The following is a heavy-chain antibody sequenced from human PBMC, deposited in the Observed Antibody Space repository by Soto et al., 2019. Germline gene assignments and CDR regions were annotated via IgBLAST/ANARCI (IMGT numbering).Heavy chain of an antibody. CDR1: GGTFNNYA. CDR3: ARGPAWFGKFQPSYLDY. Sequence: ASVKVSCKASGGTFNNYAIIWVRQAPGQGLEWMGGIIPIFGTANYAQKFQGRVTITADESTTTAYMELSSLRSEDTAVYYCARGPAWFGKFQPSYLDYWGQGTLVTVSS. D-gene: IGHD3-10*01. J-gene: IGHJ4*02. CDR2: IIPIFGTA. V-gene: IGHV1-69*13.